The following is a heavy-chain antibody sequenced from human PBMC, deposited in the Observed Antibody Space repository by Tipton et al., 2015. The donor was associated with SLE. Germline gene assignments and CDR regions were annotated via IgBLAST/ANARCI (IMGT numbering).Heavy chain of an antibody. CDR1: GYSIRNGYY. D-gene: IGHD1-1*01. CDR2: IHHSGIT. Sequence: LRLSCNVSGYSIRNGYYWGWIRQAPGKGLEWTGTIHHSGITYYNPTLKSRVTLSVDTSKNQFSLKLSSVTAADTAIYYCARQSHDVPHTAAFDYWGQGTLVTVSS. CDR3: ARQSHDVPHTAAFDY. J-gene: IGHJ4*02. V-gene: IGHV4-38-2*02.